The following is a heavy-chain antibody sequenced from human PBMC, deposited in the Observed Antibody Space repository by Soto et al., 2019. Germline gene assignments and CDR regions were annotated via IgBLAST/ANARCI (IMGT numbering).Heavy chain of an antibody. Sequence: QVQLQESGPGLVKPSETLSLTCTVSGGSVSSGSYYWSWIRQPPGKVLECIGYIYYSGSTNYNPSLKSRVTISVDTSKNQFSLKLSSVTAADTAVYYCANYPTTVTSDYWGQGTLVTVSS. CDR2: IYYSGST. V-gene: IGHV4-61*01. CDR1: GGSVSSGSYY. D-gene: IGHD4-17*01. CDR3: ANYPTTVTSDY. J-gene: IGHJ4*02.